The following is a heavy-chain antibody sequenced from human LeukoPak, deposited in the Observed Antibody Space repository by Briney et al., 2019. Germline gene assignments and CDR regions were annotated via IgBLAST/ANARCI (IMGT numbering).Heavy chain of an antibody. J-gene: IGHJ4*02. CDR2: INTDGSTT. D-gene: IGHD6-19*01. CDR1: GFTFSSSW. Sequence: GGSLRLSCAASGFTFSSSWMHWVRQAPGKGLVWVSRINTDGSTTNYADSVKGRFTIPRDNAKNTLYLQMNSLRAEDTAVYYCARVQETMRSENWGLGTLVTVSS. V-gene: IGHV3-74*01. CDR3: ARVQETMRSEN.